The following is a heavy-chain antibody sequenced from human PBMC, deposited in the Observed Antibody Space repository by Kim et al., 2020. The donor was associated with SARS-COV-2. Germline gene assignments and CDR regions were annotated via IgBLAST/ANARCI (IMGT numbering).Heavy chain of an antibody. CDR1: GGSFSGYY. V-gene: IGHV4-34*01. Sequence: SETLSLTCAVYGGSFSGYYWSWIRQPPGKGLEWIGEINHSGSTNYNPSLKSRVTISVDTSKNQFSLKLRSVTAADTAVYYCARGRLPTIFGVVIFRYGMDVWGQGTTVPVS. D-gene: IGHD3-3*01. CDR2: INHSGST. J-gene: IGHJ6*02. CDR3: ARGRLPTIFGVVIFRYGMDV.